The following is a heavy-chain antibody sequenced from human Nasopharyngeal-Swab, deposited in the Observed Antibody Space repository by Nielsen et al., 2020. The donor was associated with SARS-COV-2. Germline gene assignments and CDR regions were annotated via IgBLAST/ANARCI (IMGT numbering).Heavy chain of an antibody. CDR1: GYTFSSYW. V-gene: IGHV3-74*01. CDR3: TRDIGGKYGY. J-gene: IGHJ4*02. Sequence: GESLKISCTASGYTFSSYWMHWVRQVPGKGLVWVSRINIDGSVRDYADSVKGRFTISRDTARNTLYLQMTSLRGDDTAVYHCTRDIGGKYGYWGQGNLVTVSS. CDR2: INIDGSVR. D-gene: IGHD4-23*01.